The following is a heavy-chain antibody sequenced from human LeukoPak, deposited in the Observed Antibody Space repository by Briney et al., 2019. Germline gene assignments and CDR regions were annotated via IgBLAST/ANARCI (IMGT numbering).Heavy chain of an antibody. CDR2: IHTRGTL. D-gene: IGHD1-26*01. CDR1: GGSFSTYQ. CDR3: ARESTTVGAIGAFDI. Sequence: PSETLSLTCTVSGGSFSTYQWTWLRQTAGRGLEWIGRIHTRGTLNYNPSIQSRVTMSVDTANHQFSLKLSSVTAADTAVYYCARESTTVGAIGAFDIWGQGTMVAVSS. V-gene: IGHV4-4*07. J-gene: IGHJ3*02.